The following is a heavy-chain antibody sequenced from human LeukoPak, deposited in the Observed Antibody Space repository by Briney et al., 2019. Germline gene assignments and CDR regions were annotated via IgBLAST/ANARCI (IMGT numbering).Heavy chain of an antibody. CDR2: ISSNGGST. CDR1: GFTFSSYA. CDR3: ASLIAARRVY. D-gene: IGHD6-6*01. V-gene: IGHV3-64*01. J-gene: IGHJ4*02. Sequence: GGSLRLSCAASGFTFSSYAMHWVRQAPGKGLEYVSAISSNGGSTYYANSVKGRFTISRENSKNTLYLQMGSLRAEDMAVYYCASLIAARRVYWGQGTLVTVSS.